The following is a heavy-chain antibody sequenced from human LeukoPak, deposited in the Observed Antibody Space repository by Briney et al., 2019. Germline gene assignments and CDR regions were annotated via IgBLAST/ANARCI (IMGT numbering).Heavy chain of an antibody. Sequence: SETLSLTCTVSGGSISSYYWSWIRQPPGKGLEWIGYIYYSGSTNYNPSLKSRVTISVDTSKNQFTLKLSSVTAADTAVYYCARGGRNGMDVWGQGTTVTVSS. CDR2: IYYSGST. J-gene: IGHJ6*02. V-gene: IGHV4-59*01. CDR3: ARGGRNGMDV. CDR1: GGSISSYY. D-gene: IGHD3-10*01.